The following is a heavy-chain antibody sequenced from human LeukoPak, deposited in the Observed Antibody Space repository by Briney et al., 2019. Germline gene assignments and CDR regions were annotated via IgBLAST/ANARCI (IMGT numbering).Heavy chain of an antibody. J-gene: IGHJ4*02. CDR1: GVSVSSGSYY. CDR3: ARERSLSGSSPFDY. V-gene: IGHV4-61*01. D-gene: IGHD1-26*01. Sequence: SETLSLTCTVSGVSVSSGSYYWSWIRQPPGKGLEWIGYIYYSGSTNYNPSLKSRVTISVDTSKNQFSLKLSSVTAADTAVYYCARERSLSGSSPFDYWGQGTLVTVSS. CDR2: IYYSGST.